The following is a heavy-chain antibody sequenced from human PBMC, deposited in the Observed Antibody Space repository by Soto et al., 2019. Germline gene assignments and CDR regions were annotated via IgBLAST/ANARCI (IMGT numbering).Heavy chain of an antibody. D-gene: IGHD3-22*01. CDR3: ARALGLADSSRRRSAFDI. CDR1: GFTFSSYS. Sequence: PEGSLRLSCAASGFTFSSYSMNWVRQAPGKGLEWVSYISSATTTIYYADSVKGRFTISRDNAKNSLYLQMNSLRAEDTAVYYCARALGLADSSRRRSAFDIWGQGTMVTVS. CDR2: ISSATTTI. V-gene: IGHV3-48*01. J-gene: IGHJ3*02.